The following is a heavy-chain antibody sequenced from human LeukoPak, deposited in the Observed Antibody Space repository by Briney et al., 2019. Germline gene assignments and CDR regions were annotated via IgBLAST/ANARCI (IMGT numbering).Heavy chain of an antibody. CDR1: GGSISSSNYY. V-gene: IGHV4-39*01. J-gene: IGHJ4*02. D-gene: IGHD6-13*01. CDR2: IYYSGST. CDR3: ARHSAAARDFDY. Sequence: SETLSLTCTVSGGSISSSNYYWGWIRQPPGKGLEWIGSIYYSGSTYYNPSLKSRVTISVDTSKNQFSLKLSSVTAADTAAYYCARHSAAARDFDYWGQGTLVTVSS.